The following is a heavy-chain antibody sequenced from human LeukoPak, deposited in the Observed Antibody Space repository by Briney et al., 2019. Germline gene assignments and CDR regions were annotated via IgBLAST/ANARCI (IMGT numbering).Heavy chain of an antibody. V-gene: IGHV1-46*01. D-gene: IGHD3-22*01. CDR3: ARDLGTYYYDSSGYYYYTPCY. CDR1: GYTFTSYY. Sequence: ASVKVSCKASGYTFTSYYMHWVRQAPGQGLEWMRIINPSGTSTTYAQKFQDRVTMTRDTSTSTVYMELSSLRSEDTAVYYCARDLGTYYYDSSGYYYYTPCYWGQGTLVTVSS. J-gene: IGHJ4*02. CDR2: INPSGTST.